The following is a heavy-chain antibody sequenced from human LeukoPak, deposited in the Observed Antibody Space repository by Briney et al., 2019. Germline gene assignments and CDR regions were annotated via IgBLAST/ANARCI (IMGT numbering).Heavy chain of an antibody. CDR1: GYTFTGYY. J-gene: IGHJ3*02. CDR2: INPNSGGT. V-gene: IGHV1-2*02. Sequence: ASVKVSCKASGYTFTGYYMHWVRQAPGQGLEWMGWINPNSGGTNYAQKFQGRVTMTRDTSISTAYMELSRLRSDDTAVYYCARARGTMVGDAFDIWGQGTMVTVSS. D-gene: IGHD3-10*01. CDR3: ARARGTMVGDAFDI.